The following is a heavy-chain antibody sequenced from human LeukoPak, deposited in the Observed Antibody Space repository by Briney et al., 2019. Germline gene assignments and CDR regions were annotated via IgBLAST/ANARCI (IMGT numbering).Heavy chain of an antibody. CDR3: TRAYGSGSLLDYYMDV. Sequence: PGGSLRLSCAASGFNLDDYGMNWVRHAPEKGLEWVSGINWNGGSRGYADSVKGRFTISRDNSKNSLYLQMDSLRAEDTALYYCTRAYGSGSLLDYYMDVWGKGTTVIVSS. D-gene: IGHD3-10*01. J-gene: IGHJ6*03. V-gene: IGHV3-20*04. CDR1: GFNLDDYG. CDR2: INWNGGSR.